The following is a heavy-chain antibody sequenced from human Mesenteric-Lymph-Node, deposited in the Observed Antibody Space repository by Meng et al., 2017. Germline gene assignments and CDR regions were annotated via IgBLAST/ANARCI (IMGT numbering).Heavy chain of an antibody. D-gene: IGHD6-19*01. CDR1: GYTFTSYG. V-gene: IGHV1-18*01. Sequence: SVHVSCKASGYTFTSYGISWVRQAPGQGLEWMGWISDYNGNTNYAQKLQGRVTMTTDTPTSTAYMELRSLRSDDTAVYYCARVGAVAGIDYWGQGTLVTVSS. J-gene: IGHJ4*02. CDR2: ISDYNGNT. CDR3: ARVGAVAGIDY.